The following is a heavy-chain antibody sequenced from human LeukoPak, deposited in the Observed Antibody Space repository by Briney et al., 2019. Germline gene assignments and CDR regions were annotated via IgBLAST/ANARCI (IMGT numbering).Heavy chain of an antibody. J-gene: IGHJ6*03. Sequence: GGSLRLSCAASGFTFGGYYMHWVRQAPGKGLEWVSTINGDGEYTVYANSVKGRFTISRDNSKNTLNLQMSSLRAEDTALYYCAKRGDEGYMDVWGRETTVIVSS. V-gene: IGHV3-23*01. CDR3: AKRGDEGYMDV. D-gene: IGHD7-27*01. CDR2: INGDGEYT. CDR1: GFTFGGYY.